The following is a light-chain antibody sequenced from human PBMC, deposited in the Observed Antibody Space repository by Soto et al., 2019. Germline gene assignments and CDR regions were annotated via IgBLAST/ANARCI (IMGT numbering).Light chain of an antibody. CDR1: QSISVW. J-gene: IGKJ4*01. CDR3: QQYDSFPLT. Sequence: DIQMTQSPSTLSASVGDRVTITCRAGQSISVWLAWYQQKPGKAPKLLIYRASNLESGVPSRFSASKSGTEFTLTISSLQPDDFATYYCQQYDSFPLTFGGGTKVEIK. CDR2: RAS. V-gene: IGKV1-5*03.